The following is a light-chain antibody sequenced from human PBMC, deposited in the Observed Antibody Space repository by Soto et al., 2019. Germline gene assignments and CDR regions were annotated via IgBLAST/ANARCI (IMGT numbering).Light chain of an antibody. V-gene: IGKV3-20*01. CDR2: SVS. Sequence: EVVLTQSPGTRSLSPGEGATLSCRASQSVRGNSLAWYQQKPGQAPRLLIYSVSSRATGIPDRFSGSGSGTDFTLTISRLEPEDFAVYYCQQYGALPVTFGPGITVDIK. CDR1: QSVRGNS. CDR3: QQYGALPVT. J-gene: IGKJ3*01.